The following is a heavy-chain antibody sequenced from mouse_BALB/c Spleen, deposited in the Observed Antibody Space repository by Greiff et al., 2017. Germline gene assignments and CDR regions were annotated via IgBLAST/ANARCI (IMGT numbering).Heavy chain of an antibody. Sequence: VQRVESGAELVRPGVSVKISCKGSGYTFTDYAMHWVKQSHAKSLEWIGVISTYYGDASYNQKFKGKATMTVDKSSSTAYMELARLTSEDSAIYYCARGGTATYYAMDYWGQGTSVTVSS. D-gene: IGHD1-2*01. CDR3: ARGGTATYYAMDY. CDR1: GYTFTDYA. J-gene: IGHJ4*01. CDR2: ISTYYGDA. V-gene: IGHV1S137*01.